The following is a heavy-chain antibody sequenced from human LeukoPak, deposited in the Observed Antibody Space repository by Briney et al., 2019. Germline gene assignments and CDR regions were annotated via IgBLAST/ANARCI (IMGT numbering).Heavy chain of an antibody. CDR2: IYSGGST. V-gene: IGHV3-53*01. CDR1: GFTVSSNY. Sequence: PGGSLRLSCPASGFTVSSNYMSWVRQAPGKGRGGGPVIYSGGSTYYADSVKGRFTISRDNSKNTLYLQMNSLRAEDTAVYYCARVYRGSYFGYYFDYWGQGTLVTVSS. J-gene: IGHJ4*02. CDR3: ARVYRGSYFGYYFDY. D-gene: IGHD1-26*01.